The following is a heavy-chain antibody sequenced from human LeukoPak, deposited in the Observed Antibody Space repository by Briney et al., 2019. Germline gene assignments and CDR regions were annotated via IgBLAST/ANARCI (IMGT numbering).Heavy chain of an antibody. CDR1: GFTFSDYY. J-gene: IGHJ3*02. CDR2: ISSSGSTI. D-gene: IGHD6-13*01. Sequence: AGGSLRLACAASGFTFSDYYMSWIRQAPGKGLEWVSYISSSGSTIYYADSVKGRFTISRDNAKNSLYLQMNSLRAEDTAVYYCARGDPAADDAFDIWGQGTMVTVSS. CDR3: ARGDPAADDAFDI. V-gene: IGHV3-11*01.